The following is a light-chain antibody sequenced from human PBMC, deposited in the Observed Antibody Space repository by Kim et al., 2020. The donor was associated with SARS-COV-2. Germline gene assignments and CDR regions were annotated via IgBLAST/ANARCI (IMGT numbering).Light chain of an antibody. Sequence: SPRDRPTSSCRASQSISSIYLAWYQQNPGQAPRHLLFGASSRATGIPDRFSGSGSGTDFTLTISRLDPEDFAVYYCQQYDCSRWTFGQGTKVDIK. V-gene: IGKV3-20*01. J-gene: IGKJ1*01. CDR1: QSISSIY. CDR2: GAS. CDR3: QQYDCSRWT.